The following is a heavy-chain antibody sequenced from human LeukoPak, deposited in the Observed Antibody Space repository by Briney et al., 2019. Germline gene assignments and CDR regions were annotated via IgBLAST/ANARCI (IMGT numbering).Heavy chain of an antibody. V-gene: IGHV1-46*01. CDR2: TNPSGGST. Sequence: ASVKVSCKASGYTFTSYYMHWVRQAPGQGLEWVGITNPSGGSTTYAQKFQGRVTMTGDTSTSTVYMELSSLRSEDTAVYYCARDVAAAGRIDYWGQGTLVTVSS. D-gene: IGHD6-13*01. J-gene: IGHJ4*02. CDR3: ARDVAAAGRIDY. CDR1: GYTFTSYY.